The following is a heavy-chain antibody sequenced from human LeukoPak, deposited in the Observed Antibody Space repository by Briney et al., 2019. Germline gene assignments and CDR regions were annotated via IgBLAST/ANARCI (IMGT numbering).Heavy chain of an antibody. D-gene: IGHD1-14*01. CDR3: ARDRNGDLDY. V-gene: IGHV4-38-2*02. J-gene: IGHJ4*02. CDR1: GYSISSGYY. CDR2: IYHSGST. Sequence: SETLSLTCTVSGYSISSGYYWGWIRQPPGKGLEWIGSIYHSGSTYYNPSLKSRVTISVDTSKNQFSLKLSSVTAADTAVYYCARDRNGDLDYWGQGTLVTVPS.